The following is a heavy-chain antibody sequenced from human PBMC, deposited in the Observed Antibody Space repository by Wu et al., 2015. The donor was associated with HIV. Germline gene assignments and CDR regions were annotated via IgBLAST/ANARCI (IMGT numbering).Heavy chain of an antibody. CDR3: MRGARGMPKGAFDI. V-gene: IGHV1-2*02. Sequence: QVQLVQSGAEVKKPGSSVKVSCKASGGTFSSFAISWVRQAPGQGLEWMACINPTGATKYAQMFQDRVTVTRDTSSTTLDVSSLTSDDTAVYYCMRGARGMPKGAFDIWGQGTLVTVSS. J-gene: IGHJ3*02. D-gene: IGHD3-16*01. CDR2: INPTGAT. CDR1: GGTFSSFA.